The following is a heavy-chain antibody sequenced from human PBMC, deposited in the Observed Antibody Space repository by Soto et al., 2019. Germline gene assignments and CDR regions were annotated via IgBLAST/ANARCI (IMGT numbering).Heavy chain of an antibody. D-gene: IGHD3-10*01. Sequence: ASVKVSCKASGYTFNNYGITWVRQAPGQGLEWLGWISVYNGNKNYAKKVQGRVSMTADTSTSTAHMELRSLQSDDTAVYFCARVAITLIRGLKVDFYSMDVWGQGTTVTVSS. V-gene: IGHV1-18*01. J-gene: IGHJ6*02. CDR1: GYTFNNYG. CDR3: ARVAITLIRGLKVDFYSMDV. CDR2: ISVYNGNK.